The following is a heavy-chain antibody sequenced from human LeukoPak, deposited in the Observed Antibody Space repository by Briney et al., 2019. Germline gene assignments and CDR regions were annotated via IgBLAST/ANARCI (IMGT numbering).Heavy chain of an antibody. D-gene: IGHD3-9*01. Sequence: SETLSLTCTVSGGSISSYYWSWIRQPPGKGLEWIGYIYTSGSTNYNPSLKSRVTISVDTSKNQFSLKLSSVTAADTAVYYCARQGYDILTGSIWGQYYYYGMDVWGQGTTVTVSS. J-gene: IGHJ6*02. CDR3: ARQGYDILTGSIWGQYYYYGMDV. CDR1: GGSISSYY. V-gene: IGHV4-4*09. CDR2: IYTSGST.